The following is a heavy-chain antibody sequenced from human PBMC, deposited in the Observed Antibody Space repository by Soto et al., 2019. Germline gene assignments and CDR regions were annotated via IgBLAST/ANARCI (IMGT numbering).Heavy chain of an antibody. J-gene: IGHJ3*02. V-gene: IGHV1-69*02. CDR3: AKPGDYNDHDAFDI. CDR2: IIPVLDKP. Sequence: QVQLVQSGAEVKKPGSSVRVSCKASGGVFSSYTINWLRQAPGQGLEWMGRIIPVLDKPNYAQKFQGRVTISADKSTSTAYMELNSLTSEDTAVYFCAKPGDYNDHDAFDIWGQGTRVTVSS. CDR1: GGVFSSYT. D-gene: IGHD4-17*01.